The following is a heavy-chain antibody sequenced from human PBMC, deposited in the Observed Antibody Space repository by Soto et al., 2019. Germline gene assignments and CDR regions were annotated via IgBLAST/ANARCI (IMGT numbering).Heavy chain of an antibody. CDR1: GGSISGYY. V-gene: IGHV4-59*01. CDR2: IYYTGST. Sequence: SETLSLTCTVSGGSISGYYWSWIRQPPGKGLEWIGYIYYTGSTNYNPSLKSRVTISVDTSKNQFSLKLSSVTAADTAVYYCAREGRDGYDPLDYWGQGTVVTVSS. J-gene: IGHJ4*02. CDR3: AREGRDGYDPLDY. D-gene: IGHD5-12*01.